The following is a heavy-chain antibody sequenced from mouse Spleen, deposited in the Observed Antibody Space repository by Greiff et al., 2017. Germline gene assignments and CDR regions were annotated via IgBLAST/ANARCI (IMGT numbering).Heavy chain of an antibody. CDR1: GYTFTDYE. J-gene: IGHJ2*01. V-gene: IGHV1-15*01. CDR3: TRRRPYGNYEGFDY. Sequence: QVQLKQSGAELVRPGASVTLSCKASGYTFTDYEMHWVKQTPVHGLEWIGAIDPETGGTAYNQKFKGKAILTADKSSSTAYMELRSLTSEDSAVYYCTRRRPYGNYEGFDYWGQGTTLTVSS. CDR2: IDPETGGT. D-gene: IGHD2-1*01.